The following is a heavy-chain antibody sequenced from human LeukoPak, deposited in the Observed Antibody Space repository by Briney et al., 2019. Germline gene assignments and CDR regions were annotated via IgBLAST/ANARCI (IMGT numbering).Heavy chain of an antibody. CDR2: FDPEDGEP. CDR3: ATDSITQDGYNSFDY. D-gene: IGHD5-24*01. CDR1: GYTLTELS. Sequence: ASVKVSCKVSGYTLTELSMHWVRQAPGKGLEWMGGFDPEDGEPIYAQKFQGRVTMTEDTSTDTAYMELSSLRSEDTAVYYCATDSITQDGYNSFDYWGQGSLVTVSS. V-gene: IGHV1-24*01. J-gene: IGHJ4*02.